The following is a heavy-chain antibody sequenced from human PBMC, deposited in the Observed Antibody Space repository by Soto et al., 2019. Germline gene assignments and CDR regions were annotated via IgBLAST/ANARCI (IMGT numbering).Heavy chain of an antibody. CDR3: ATVRWELHDAFDI. Sequence: QVQLQESGPGLVKPSQTLSLTCTVSGGSISTGGYYWSWIRQHPGRGLEWIGYIYHSGMTFSNPSLQSRVAISIDQSENPFSLKLSSVTAADTAVYYCATVRWELHDAFDIWGHGTMVSVSS. CDR2: IYHSGMT. CDR1: GGSISTGGYY. J-gene: IGHJ3*02. D-gene: IGHD4-17*01. V-gene: IGHV4-31*03.